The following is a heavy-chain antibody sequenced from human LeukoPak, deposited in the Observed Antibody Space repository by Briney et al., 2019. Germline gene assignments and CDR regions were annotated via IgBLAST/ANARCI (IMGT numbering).Heavy chain of an antibody. D-gene: IGHD4-17*01. CDR3: TRQTGGDYDPYWYFDL. V-gene: IGHV3-73*01. J-gene: IGHJ2*01. CDR1: GFTFSGSA. CDR2: IRSKANSYAT. Sequence: PGGSLRLSCAASGFTFSGSAMHWVRQASGKGLEWVGRIRSKANSYATAYAASVKGRFTISRDDSKNTAYLQMNSLKTEDTAVYYCTRQTGGDYDPYWYFDLWGRGTLVTVSS.